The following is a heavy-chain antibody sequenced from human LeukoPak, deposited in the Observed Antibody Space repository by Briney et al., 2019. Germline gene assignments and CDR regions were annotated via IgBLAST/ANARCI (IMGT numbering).Heavy chain of an antibody. V-gene: IGHV4-59*01. CDR2: IYYSGST. CDR3: ARGTNQQWRYYYYYGMDV. Sequence: SETLSLTCTVSGGSISSYYWSWIRQPSGKGLEWIGYIYYSGSTNYNPSLKSRVTISVDTSKNQFSLKLSSMTAADTAVYYCARGTNQQWRYYYYYGMDVWGQGTTVTVSS. D-gene: IGHD1-14*01. J-gene: IGHJ6*02. CDR1: GGSISSYY.